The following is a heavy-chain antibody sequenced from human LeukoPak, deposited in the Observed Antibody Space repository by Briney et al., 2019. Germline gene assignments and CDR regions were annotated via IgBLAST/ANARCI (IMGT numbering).Heavy chain of an antibody. V-gene: IGHV3-15*01. CDR2: IQSITDGGTT. CDR1: GFSFSEAW. J-gene: IGHJ4*02. D-gene: IGHD3-16*02. Sequence: PGGSLRLSCAASGFSFSEAWMTGVRQAPGKGLEWVGRIQSITDGGTTDYAAPVKGRFTISRDDSKNTLYLQLNSLKTEDTAMYYCTIDYDYAWGSYRLGYWGQGTLVTVSS. CDR3: TIDYDYAWGSYRLGY.